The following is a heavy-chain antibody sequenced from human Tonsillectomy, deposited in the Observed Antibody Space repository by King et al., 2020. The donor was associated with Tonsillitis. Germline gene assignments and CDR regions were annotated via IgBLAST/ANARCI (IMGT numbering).Heavy chain of an antibody. CDR2: IYPGDSDT. Sequence: VQLVESGAEVKKPGESLRISCKGSGYTFSSYWIGWVRQMPGKGLEWMGIIYPGDSDTRYSPSFQGQVTISVDKSITTAYLQWISLKASDTAMYYCARHDGGWGFDYWGQGTLVTVSS. D-gene: IGHD3-16*01. V-gene: IGHV5-51*01. CDR1: GYTFSSYW. J-gene: IGHJ4*02. CDR3: ARHDGGWGFDY.